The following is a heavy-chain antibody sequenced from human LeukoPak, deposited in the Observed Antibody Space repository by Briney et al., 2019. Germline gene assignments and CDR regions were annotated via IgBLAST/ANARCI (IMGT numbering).Heavy chain of an antibody. V-gene: IGHV4-59*04. CDR2: IHYSGST. CDR3: ASHYGSGSYVDY. CDR1: GGSINNYY. J-gene: IGHJ4*02. D-gene: IGHD3-10*01. Sequence: SETLSLTCTVSGGSINNYYWSWIRQPPGKGLEWIGTIHYSGSTYYNPSLKSRVTISVDTSKNQFSLKLSSVTAADTAVYYCASHYGSGSYVDYWGQGTLVTVSS.